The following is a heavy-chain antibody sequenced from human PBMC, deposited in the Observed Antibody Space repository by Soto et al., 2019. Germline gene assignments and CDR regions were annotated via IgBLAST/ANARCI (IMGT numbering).Heavy chain of an antibody. Sequence: EVQLLESGGGLAQPGGSLRLSCTDSGLTFGDFHMTWVRQAPGKGLQWVASINDNGNIPFHEDSVKGRFTISRDNSRKTLYLQMNNLTTEDTALYYCAKDLAVAGWSLGPEGVDYWGQGTLVTV. D-gene: IGHD6-19*01. CDR1: GLTFGDFH. CDR3: AKDLAVAGWSLGPEGVDY. CDR2: INDNGNIP. J-gene: IGHJ4*02. V-gene: IGHV3-23*01.